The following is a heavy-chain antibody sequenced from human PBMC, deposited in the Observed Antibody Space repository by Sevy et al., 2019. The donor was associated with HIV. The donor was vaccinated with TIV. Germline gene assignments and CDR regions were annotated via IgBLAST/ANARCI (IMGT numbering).Heavy chain of an antibody. CDR1: GGSFSGYY. Sequence: SQTLSLTCAVYGGSFSGYYWSWIRQSPGKGLEWIGEINHSGSTNYNASLKSRVTISIDTSKNQFSLRLNSVTAADTAVYYCARVRLAAAGDPFDIWGQGTMVTVSS. D-gene: IGHD6-13*01. J-gene: IGHJ3*02. V-gene: IGHV4-34*01. CDR2: INHSGST. CDR3: ARVRLAAAGDPFDI.